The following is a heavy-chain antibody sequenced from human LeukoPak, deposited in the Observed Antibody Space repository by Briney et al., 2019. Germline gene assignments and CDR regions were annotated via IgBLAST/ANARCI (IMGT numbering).Heavy chain of an antibody. V-gene: IGHV3-23*01. CDR2: ISGSGGST. J-gene: IGHJ4*02. CDR1: GFTFSSYA. Sequence: GGSLRLSCVASGFTFSSYAMSWVRQAPGKGLEWVSAISGSGGSTYYADSVKGRFTISRDNSKNTLYLQMNSLRAEDTAVYYCAKLGRGIVANIDYWGQGTLVTVSS. D-gene: IGHD3-22*01. CDR3: AKLGRGIVANIDY.